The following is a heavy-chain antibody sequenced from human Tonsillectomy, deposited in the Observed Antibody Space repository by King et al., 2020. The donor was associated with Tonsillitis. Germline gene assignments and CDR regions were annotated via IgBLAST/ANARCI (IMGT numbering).Heavy chain of an antibody. D-gene: IGHD3-16*02. V-gene: IGHV3-33*01. CDR3: AREVLNYDSVWGSYRAHYFDY. CDR1: GFTFTSFG. CDR2: IWYDGTNK. J-gene: IGHJ4*02. Sequence: QLVQSGGGVVQPGRSLRLSCAASGFTFTSFGMHWVRQAPGRGLEWVAVIWYDGTNKNYADSVKGRFTISRDNSKNTLYLRMKSLRAEDTAIYYCAREVLNYDSVWGSYRAHYFDYWGQGALVTVSS.